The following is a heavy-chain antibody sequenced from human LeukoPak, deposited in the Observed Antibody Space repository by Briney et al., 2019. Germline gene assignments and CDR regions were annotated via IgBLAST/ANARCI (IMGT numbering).Heavy chain of an antibody. CDR1: GYSFTAFY. D-gene: IGHD3-10*01. V-gene: IGHV1-2*02. CDR3: ARDGEYGTGSYDRGCFDD. J-gene: IGHJ4*02. Sequence: GASVKVSCKASGYSFTAFYIHWVRQAPGQGLEWMGWIHPRSGETNYAYKFRGRVTMTRDTSISTTYMDLGSLGSDDTAVYYCARDGEYGTGSYDRGCFDDWGQGTLVTVSS. CDR2: IHPRSGET.